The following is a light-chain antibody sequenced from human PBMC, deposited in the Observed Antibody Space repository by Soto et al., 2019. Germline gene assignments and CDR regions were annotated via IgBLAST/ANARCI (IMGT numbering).Light chain of an antibody. J-gene: IGKJ4*01. CDR2: YIS. Sequence: IVMSPYPSTLSVSPVDRAPLSCRASQSVNINLACYQQRPGQAPSRLIYYISTSAATIPARFSGSGSGTDFTLTISCLQSEDFATYYCQLYYSYPLTFGGGSNV. CDR1: QSVNIN. V-gene: IGKV3D-15*01. CDR3: QLYYSYPLT.